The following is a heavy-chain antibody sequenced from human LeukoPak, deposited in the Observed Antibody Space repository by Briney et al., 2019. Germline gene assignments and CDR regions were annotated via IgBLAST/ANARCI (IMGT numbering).Heavy chain of an antibody. D-gene: IGHD6-19*01. CDR2: IKQDGSEI. CDR3: ARDGGSAWFLDY. J-gene: IGHJ4*02. Sequence: GGSLRLSCAASGFTFSSYWMSWVRQAPGKGLEWVANIKQDGSEIYYVDYVKGRFTISRDNAKNSLYLQMNSLRAEDTAVYYCARDGGSAWFLDYWGQGTLVTVSS. V-gene: IGHV3-7*01. CDR1: GFTFSSYW.